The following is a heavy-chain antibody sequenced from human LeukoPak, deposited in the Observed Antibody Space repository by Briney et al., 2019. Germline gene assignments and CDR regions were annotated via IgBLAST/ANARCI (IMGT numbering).Heavy chain of an antibody. CDR3: ARSVVVTATRVFDY. J-gene: IGHJ4*03. V-gene: IGHV3-23*01. Sequence: GGSLRLSCAVSGFTFSTYAMSWVRQSPGKGLEWVSAINTNGDHTYYADSVKGRFIISRDNSRDTLYLQMNSLRVEDTAIYYCARSVVVTATRVFDYWGQGTTVTVSS. CDR1: GFTFSTYA. D-gene: IGHD2-21*02. CDR2: INTNGDHT.